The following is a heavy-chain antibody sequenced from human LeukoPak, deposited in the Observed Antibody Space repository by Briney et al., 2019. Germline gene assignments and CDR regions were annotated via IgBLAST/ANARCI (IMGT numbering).Heavy chain of an antibody. D-gene: IGHD6-6*01. J-gene: IGHJ4*02. CDR2: IYTSGST. CDR1: GGSISSYY. Sequence: SETLSLTCTVPGGSISSYYWSWIRQPAGKGLEWIGRIYTSGSTNYNPSLKCRVTMSVDTSKNQFSLKLSSVTAADTAVYYCARGLAARIFDYWGQGTLVTVSS. V-gene: IGHV4-4*07. CDR3: ARGLAARIFDY.